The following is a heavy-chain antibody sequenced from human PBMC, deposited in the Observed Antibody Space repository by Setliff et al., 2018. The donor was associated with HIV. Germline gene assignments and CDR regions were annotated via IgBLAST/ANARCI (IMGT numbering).Heavy chain of an antibody. D-gene: IGHD2-21*01. V-gene: IGHV3-15*01. CDR2: IKKSSDGGKT. CDR1: GFNFRSYG. J-gene: IGHJ3*02. Sequence: GGSLRLSCAASGFNFRSYGMTWVRQAPGKGLEWLGRIKKSSDGGKTDDASPVKGRFTISRDDSKNTLYLQMNSLKTEDTGVYYCVRDSRRLYAFDIWGPGTMVTVSS. CDR3: VRDSRRLYAFDI.